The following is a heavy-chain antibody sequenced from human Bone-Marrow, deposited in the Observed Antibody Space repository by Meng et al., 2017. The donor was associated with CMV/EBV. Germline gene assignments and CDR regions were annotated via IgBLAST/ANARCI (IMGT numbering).Heavy chain of an antibody. CDR2: VSYDGGFK. CDR3: AKSLAMVRGVIGVDY. J-gene: IGHJ4*02. Sequence: GESLKISCAASGFIFSSYSIHWVRQAPGKGLEWVAAVSYDGGFKKYADSVEGRFTISRDNSKNTLYLQMNSLRAEDTAVYYCAKSLAMVRGVIGVDYWGQGTLVTVSS. CDR1: GFIFSSYS. D-gene: IGHD3-10*01. V-gene: IGHV3-30*04.